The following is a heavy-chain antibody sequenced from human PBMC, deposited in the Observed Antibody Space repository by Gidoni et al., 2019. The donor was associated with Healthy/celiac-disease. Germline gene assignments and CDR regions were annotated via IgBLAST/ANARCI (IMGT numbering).Heavy chain of an antibody. V-gene: IGHV4-34*01. J-gene: IGHJ4*02. CDR1: GGSCSGYY. CDR2: INHSGST. CDR3: ARGPGYYYDSSGYYRPYYFDY. D-gene: IGHD3-22*01. Sequence: QVQLQQWGAGRLKPTETLSLTCAVYGGSCSGYYGSWIRQPPGKGLEWIGEINHSGSTNYNPSLNSRVTISVDTSKNQFSLKLSSVTAADTAVYYCARGPGYYYDSSGYYRPYYFDYWGQGTLVTVSS.